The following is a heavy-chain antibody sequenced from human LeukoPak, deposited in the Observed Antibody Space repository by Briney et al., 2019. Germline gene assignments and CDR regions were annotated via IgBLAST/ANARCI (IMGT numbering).Heavy chain of an antibody. CDR1: GGSISSYY. D-gene: IGHD5/OR15-5a*01. J-gene: IGHJ3*02. V-gene: IGHV4-4*07. CDR3: ARDTGDSVYDGFDI. CDR2: IYTRGST. Sequence: TLSLTCTVSGGSISSYYWSWIRQPAGEGLEWIGRIYTRGSTNYNPSLKGRVTMSVDTSKNQFSLKLSSVTAADTAMYYCARDTGDSVYDGFDIWGQGTRLTVSS.